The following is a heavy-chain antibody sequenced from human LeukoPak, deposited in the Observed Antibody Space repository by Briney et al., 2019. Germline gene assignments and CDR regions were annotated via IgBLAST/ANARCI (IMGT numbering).Heavy chain of an antibody. Sequence: PGGSLRLSCAASGFTFTDFAMNWVRQAPGKGLEWVSGIGGGGTNTDYADSVKGRFTISRDNSENRLTLQMSTLRADDTAVYFCAKDARGYHRPIDHWGPGILVTVSS. CDR3: AKDARGYHRPIDH. CDR1: GFTFTDFA. J-gene: IGHJ4*02. D-gene: IGHD3-22*01. V-gene: IGHV3-23*01. CDR2: IGGGGTNT.